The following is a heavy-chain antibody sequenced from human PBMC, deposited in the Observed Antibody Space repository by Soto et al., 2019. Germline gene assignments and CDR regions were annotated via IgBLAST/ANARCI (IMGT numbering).Heavy chain of an antibody. Sequence: QVQLQESGPGLVKPSETLSLTCTVSGGSISSYYWSWIRQPPGKGLEWIGYIYYSGSTNYNPSLKSRVTISVDTPKNQFSLKLSSVTAADTAVYYCARRYGSGVDYWGQGTLVTVSS. CDR2: IYYSGST. V-gene: IGHV4-59*08. CDR3: ARRYGSGVDY. J-gene: IGHJ4*02. CDR1: GGSISSYY. D-gene: IGHD3-10*01.